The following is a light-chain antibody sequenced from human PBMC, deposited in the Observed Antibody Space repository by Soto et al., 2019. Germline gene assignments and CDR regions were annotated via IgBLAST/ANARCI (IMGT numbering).Light chain of an antibody. CDR1: SSNVGGYNY. Sequence: QSALTQPRSVSGSPGQSVTISCTGSSSNVGGYNYVSWYQQHPGKAPKLMIYDVSKRPSGVPDRFSGSKSGNTASLTISGLPAEDEADYYCCSYAGSLHTVFGGGTKLTVL. J-gene: IGLJ3*02. V-gene: IGLV2-11*01. CDR3: CSYAGSLHTV. CDR2: DVS.